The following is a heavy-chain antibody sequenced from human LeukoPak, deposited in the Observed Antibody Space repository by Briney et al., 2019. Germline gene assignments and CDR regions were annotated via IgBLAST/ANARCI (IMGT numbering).Heavy chain of an antibody. Sequence: SETLSLTCTVSGGSVSSGSFYWSWIRQPPGKGLEWIGYIYYSGSTNYNPSLKSRVTISMDTSKNQFSLKLTSVTAADTAVYYCAREDPLTNFDPWGQGTLVTVSS. CDR2: IYYSGST. D-gene: IGHD1/OR15-1a*01. CDR3: AREDPLTNFDP. V-gene: IGHV4-61*01. J-gene: IGHJ5*02. CDR1: GGSVSSGSFY.